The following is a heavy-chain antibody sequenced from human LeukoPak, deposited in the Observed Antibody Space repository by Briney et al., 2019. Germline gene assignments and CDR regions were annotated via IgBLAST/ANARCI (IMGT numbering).Heavy chain of an antibody. Sequence: GGSLRLSCAASGFTFSSYAMHWVRQAPGKGLEWVAVISYDGSNKYYADSVKGRFTISRDNSKNTLYLQMNSLRAEDTAVYYCARDLRGSGSYNYYMDVWGKGTTVTVSS. CDR1: GFTFSSYA. D-gene: IGHD3-10*01. CDR3: ARDLRGSGSYNYYMDV. CDR2: ISYDGSNK. V-gene: IGHV3-30-3*01. J-gene: IGHJ6*03.